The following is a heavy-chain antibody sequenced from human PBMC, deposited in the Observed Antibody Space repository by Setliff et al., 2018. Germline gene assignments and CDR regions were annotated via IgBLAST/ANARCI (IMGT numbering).Heavy chain of an antibody. CDR1: GYSIRSDYY. V-gene: IGHV4-38-2*02. Sequence: SETLSLTCTVSGYSIRSDYYWGWIRQPPGKGLEWIGSLYHTGSTDYNPSLNSRVTISVDTSKNQFSLKLNSVTAADTAVYYCARNRQLATRLYWGQGTLVTVSS. CDR2: LYHTGST. J-gene: IGHJ4*02. D-gene: IGHD6-13*01. CDR3: ARNRQLATRLY.